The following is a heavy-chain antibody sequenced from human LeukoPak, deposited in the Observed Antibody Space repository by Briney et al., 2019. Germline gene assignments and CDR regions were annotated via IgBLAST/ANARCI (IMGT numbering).Heavy chain of an antibody. CDR2: INSDGSST. V-gene: IGHV3-74*01. D-gene: IGHD2-2*02. Sequence: PGGSLRLSCAASGFTFSSYWMLWVRQAPGKGLVWVSRINSDGSSTTYADPVKGRFTISRDNAKNTLYLQMNSLRAEDTAVYYCAREGYCSSTSCYTLGDAFDIWGQGTMVTVSS. J-gene: IGHJ3*02. CDR3: AREGYCSSTSCYTLGDAFDI. CDR1: GFTFSSYW.